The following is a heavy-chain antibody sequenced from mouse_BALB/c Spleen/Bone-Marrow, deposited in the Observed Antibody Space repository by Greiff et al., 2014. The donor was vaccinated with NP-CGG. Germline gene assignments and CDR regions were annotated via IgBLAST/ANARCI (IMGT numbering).Heavy chain of an antibody. CDR3: ARGPPLYYDYGFDY. D-gene: IGHD2-4*01. CDR1: GYSFTGYT. V-gene: IGHV1-18*01. Sequence: VQLQQPGPELVKPGASMKISCKASGYSFTGYTMNWVKQSHGKNLEWIGLINPYNGGTRHNQKFKGKATLTVDKSSSTAYMELLSLTSEDSAVYYCARGPPLYYDYGFDYWGQGTTLTVSS. J-gene: IGHJ2*01. CDR2: INPYNGGT.